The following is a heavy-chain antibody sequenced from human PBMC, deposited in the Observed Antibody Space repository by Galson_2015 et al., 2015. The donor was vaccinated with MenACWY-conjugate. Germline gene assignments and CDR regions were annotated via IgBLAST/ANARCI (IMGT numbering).Heavy chain of an antibody. D-gene: IGHD6-19*01. CDR2: VIPALGTA. J-gene: IGHJ4*01. CDR1: GGSFPTYT. CDR3: ARGQQWGDYFD. Sequence: VKVSCKASGGSFPTYTISWVRQAPGQGLEWMGRVIPALGTANYAQEFQGRVTIAADKSTSTVYMDLSSLRSEDTAVYYCARGQQWGDYFD. V-gene: IGHV1-69*08.